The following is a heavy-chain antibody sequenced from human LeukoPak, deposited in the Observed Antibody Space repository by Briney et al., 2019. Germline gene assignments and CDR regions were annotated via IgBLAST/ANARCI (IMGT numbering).Heavy chain of an antibody. V-gene: IGHV3-23*01. J-gene: IGHJ5*02. D-gene: IGHD3-22*01. CDR1: GFTFSSYA. CDR2: ISGSGGST. CDR3: AEGSHDSSGYSRFDP. Sequence: GGSLRLSCAASGFTFSSYAMSWVRQAPGKGLEWVSAISGSGGSTYYADSVEGWFTISRDNSKNTLYLQMNSLRAEDTAVYYCAEGSHDSSGYSRFDPWGQGTLVTVSS.